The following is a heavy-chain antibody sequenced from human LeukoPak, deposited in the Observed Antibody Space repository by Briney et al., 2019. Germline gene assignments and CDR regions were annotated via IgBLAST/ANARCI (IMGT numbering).Heavy chain of an antibody. CDR2: MNPNSGDT. CDR1: GYTSTGYY. Sequence: ASVKVSCKASGYTSTGYYMHWVRQAPGQGLEWMGWMNPNSGDTKYAQKFQGRVTTTRDMSIGTAYLELSRLRSDDAAVYYCARSSGWLFDYWGQGTLVTVSS. J-gene: IGHJ4*02. V-gene: IGHV1-2*02. CDR3: ARSSGWLFDY. D-gene: IGHD6-19*01.